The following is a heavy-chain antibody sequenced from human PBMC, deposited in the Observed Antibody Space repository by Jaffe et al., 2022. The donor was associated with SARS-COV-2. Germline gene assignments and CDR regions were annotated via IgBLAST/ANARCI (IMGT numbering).Heavy chain of an antibody. CDR1: GGSISSYY. D-gene: IGHD6-6*01. CDR3: ARKATSSSRHNGFDP. Sequence: QVQLQESGPGLVKSSETLSLTCTVSGGSISSYYWSWIRQPPGKGLEWIGYIYYNGSTKYNPSLKSRVTISVDTSKNQFSLKLSSVTAADTAVYYCARKATSSSRHNGFDPWGQGTLVTVSS. J-gene: IGHJ5*02. V-gene: IGHV4-59*08. CDR2: IYYNGST.